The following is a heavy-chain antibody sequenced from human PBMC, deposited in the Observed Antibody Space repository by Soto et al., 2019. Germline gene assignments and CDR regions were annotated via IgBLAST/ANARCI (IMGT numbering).Heavy chain of an antibody. Sequence: PGGSLRLSCAASGFTFSSYWMSWVRQAPGKGLEWVANIKQDGSEKYYVDSVKGRFTISRDNAKNSLYLQMNSLRAEDTAVYYCARVLYCSGGSSIYYYYYMDVWGKGTTVTVSS. CDR2: IKQDGSEK. CDR3: ARVLYCSGGSSIYYYYYMDV. J-gene: IGHJ6*03. V-gene: IGHV3-7*01. D-gene: IGHD2-15*01. CDR1: GFTFSSYW.